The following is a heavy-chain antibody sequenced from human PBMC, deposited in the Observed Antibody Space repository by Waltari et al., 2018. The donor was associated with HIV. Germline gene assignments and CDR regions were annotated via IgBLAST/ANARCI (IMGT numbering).Heavy chain of an antibody. D-gene: IGHD2-21*01. CDR3: AREALVATGPLDL. CDR1: GFPFNTSA. Sequence: KLLEVGGGLVQPGGSLRVSCVTSGFPFNTSAMTWVRQTSGRGLEGSSAISATDSSTHYADSVQGRFSISRDNRKKEVYLQMDSLRGDDTGIYFCAREALVATGPLDLWGQGVLVTVAS. J-gene: IGHJ4*02. V-gene: IGHV3-48*03. CDR2: ISATDSST.